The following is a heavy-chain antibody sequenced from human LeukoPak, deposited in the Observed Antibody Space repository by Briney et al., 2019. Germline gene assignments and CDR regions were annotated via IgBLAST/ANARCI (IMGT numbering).Heavy chain of an antibody. CDR2: ISSSGNT. V-gene: IGHV3-23*01. D-gene: IGHD6-13*01. J-gene: IGHJ4*02. Sequence: GSLRLSCAASGITFSRSAMTWVRQTPGKGLDWVSSISSSGNTYYADSVKGRFTISRDNSKNMLYLQMNSLRAEDTAVYYCVKGRISEDGLDFWGQGTLVTVSS. CDR1: GITFSRSA. CDR3: VKGRISEDGLDF.